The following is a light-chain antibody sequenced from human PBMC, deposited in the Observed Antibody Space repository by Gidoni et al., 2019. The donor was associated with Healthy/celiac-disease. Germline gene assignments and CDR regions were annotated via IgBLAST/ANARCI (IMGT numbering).Light chain of an antibody. J-gene: IGKJ5*01. CDR1: QSVSSSY. CDR2: GAS. V-gene: IGKV3-20*01. Sequence: ELVLTQSPGTLSLSPGERATLSCRASQSVSSSYFAWYQQKPGQAPRLLIYGASSRATGIPDRFSGCGSGTDFTLTISRLEPEDFAVYYCQQYGSSPPITFGQGTRLEIK. CDR3: QQYGSSPPIT.